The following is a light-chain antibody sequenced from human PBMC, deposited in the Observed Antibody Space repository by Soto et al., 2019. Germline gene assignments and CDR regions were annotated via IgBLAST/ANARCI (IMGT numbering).Light chain of an antibody. CDR3: QQANSFPWT. J-gene: IGKJ1*01. Sequence: DIQMTQSPSSVSASVGDRVTMTCRASQGINSWLAWYQQKPGKAPKLLIYAASNLQSGVPSRFSGSGSGTDFTLNIRSLQPEDFETYYCQQANSFPWTFGQGTKVDIK. CDR1: QGINSW. V-gene: IGKV1-12*01. CDR2: AAS.